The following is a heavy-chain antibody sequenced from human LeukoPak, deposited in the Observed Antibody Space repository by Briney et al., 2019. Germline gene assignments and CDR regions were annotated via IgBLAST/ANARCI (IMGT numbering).Heavy chain of an antibody. D-gene: IGHD6-13*01. CDR1: GFTVSSNY. CDR2: IYSGGST. Sequence: GGSPRLSCAASGFTVSSNYMSWVRQAPGKGLEWVSVIYSGGSTYYADSVKGRFTISRDNSKNTLYLQMNSLRAEDTAVYYCARAAAGPWYGMDVWGQGTTVTVSS. V-gene: IGHV3-66*01. CDR3: ARAAAGPWYGMDV. J-gene: IGHJ6*02.